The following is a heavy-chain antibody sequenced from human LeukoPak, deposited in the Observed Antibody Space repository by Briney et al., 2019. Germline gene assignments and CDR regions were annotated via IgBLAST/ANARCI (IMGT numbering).Heavy chain of an antibody. Sequence: PGGSLRLSCAASGFTFSSKTYWMHWVRQAPGKGLVWVSRINYDGTSTNYADSVKGRFTISRDNARDTLYLQMNSLRAEDTAVYYCASYNWGNWMDAWGQGTLVTVSS. D-gene: IGHD7-27*01. V-gene: IGHV3-74*01. CDR3: ASYNWGNWMDA. CDR2: INYDGTST. CDR1: GFTFSSKTYW. J-gene: IGHJ5*02.